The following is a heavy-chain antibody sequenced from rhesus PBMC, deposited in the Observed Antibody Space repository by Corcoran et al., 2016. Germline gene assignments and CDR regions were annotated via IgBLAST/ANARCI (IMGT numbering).Heavy chain of an antibody. V-gene: IGHV4-165*01. Sequence: QVQLQESGPGLVKPSEPLSLTCAVSGGSIRVYWWGCLRPPPWKGLGGSGYIGGSSGSTNYNPALKRRVSITTDTSKNQFSLQLSAVTAADTAVYYCARGGVAGTPHDHWGQGVLVTVSS. J-gene: IGHJ4*01. D-gene: IGHD1-14*01. CDR1: GGSIRVYW. CDR3: ARGGVAGTPHDH. CDR2: IGGSSGST.